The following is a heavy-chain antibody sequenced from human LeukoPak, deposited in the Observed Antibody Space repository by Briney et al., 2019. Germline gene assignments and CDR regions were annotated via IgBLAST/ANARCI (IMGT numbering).Heavy chain of an antibody. D-gene: IGHD3-10*01. Sequence: ASVKVSCKASGYTFTSYAMNWVRQAPGQGLGWMGWINTNTGNPTYAQGFTGRFVFSLDTSVSTAYLQISSLKAEDTAVYYCARDESEGGFPTYYYGSAPLAYCWGQGTLVTVSS. CDR1: GYTFTSYA. J-gene: IGHJ4*02. CDR2: INTNTGNP. CDR3: ARDESEGGFPTYYYGSAPLAYC. V-gene: IGHV7-4-1*02.